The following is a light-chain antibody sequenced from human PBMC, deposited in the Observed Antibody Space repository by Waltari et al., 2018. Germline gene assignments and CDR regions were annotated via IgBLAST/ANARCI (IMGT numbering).Light chain of an antibody. CDR1: QGVSRT. J-gene: IGKJ1*01. CDR2: DAS. V-gene: IGKV3-20*01. CDR3: QKYGTLPAT. Sequence: EIVLTQSPGTLSLSPGERATLSRRASQGVSRTLAWYQQKPGQAPRLLIYDASSRATGIPDRFSGSGSGTDFSLTISRLEPEDFAVYYCQKYGTLPATFGQGTKVEIK.